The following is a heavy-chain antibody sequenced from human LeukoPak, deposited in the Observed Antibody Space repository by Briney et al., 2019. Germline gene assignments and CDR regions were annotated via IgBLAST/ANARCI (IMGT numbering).Heavy chain of an antibody. J-gene: IGHJ4*02. Sequence: GSLRLSCVASGFTFSSYEMNWVRQAPGKGLEWVSCISSSGNTINYADSVKGRFTISRDNAKNSLYLQMNSLRAEDTAVYYCARDRSGYTFDDWGQGTLVTVSS. D-gene: IGHD5-18*01. CDR1: GFTFSSYE. CDR2: ISSSGNTI. V-gene: IGHV3-48*03. CDR3: ARDRSGYTFDD.